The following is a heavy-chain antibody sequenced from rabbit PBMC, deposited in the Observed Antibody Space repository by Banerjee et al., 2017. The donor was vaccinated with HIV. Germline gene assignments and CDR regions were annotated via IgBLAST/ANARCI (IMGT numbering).Heavy chain of an antibody. Sequence: QSLEESGGDLVKPGASLTLTCTASGFSFSSGYYMCWVRQAPGKGLEWIACIYGGSSNGTSFASWAKCRFSVSKTSSTTVTLQMTSLTVADTATYFCASDSTGGGARYYVMDLCGQGTLVTVS. J-gene: IGHJ6*01. D-gene: IGHD4-1*01. V-gene: IGHV1S40*01. CDR3: ASDSTGGGARYYVMDL. CDR2: IYGGSSNGT. CDR1: GFSFSSGYY.